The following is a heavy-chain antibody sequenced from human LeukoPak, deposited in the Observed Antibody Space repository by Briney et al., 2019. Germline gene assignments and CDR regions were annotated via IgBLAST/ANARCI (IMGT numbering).Heavy chain of an antibody. CDR1: GYTFTSYG. V-gene: IGHV1-18*04. CDR3: AMSERMNDAFDI. J-gene: IGHJ3*02. Sequence: ASMKVSCKAAGYTFTSYGISWERQAHGQVLEWKESTSAYNANTNYARKIQGRVTITTDTYTSTAYRALRSLRSDDTAVYYCAMSERMNDAFDIWGQGTMVSVSS. CDR2: TSAYNANT. D-gene: IGHD2-15*01.